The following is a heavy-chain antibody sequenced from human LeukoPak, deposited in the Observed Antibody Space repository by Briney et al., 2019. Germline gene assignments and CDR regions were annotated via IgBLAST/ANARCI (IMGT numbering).Heavy chain of an antibody. Sequence: SEILSLTCAVYGGSFSGYYWSWIRQPPGKGLEWIGEINHSGSTNYNPSLKSRVTISVDTSKNQFSLKLSSVTAADTAVYYCARRGRTSCYTDWGQGTLVTVSS. D-gene: IGHD2-2*02. V-gene: IGHV4-34*01. CDR3: ARRGRTSCYTD. CDR2: INHSGST. J-gene: IGHJ4*02. CDR1: GGSFSGYY.